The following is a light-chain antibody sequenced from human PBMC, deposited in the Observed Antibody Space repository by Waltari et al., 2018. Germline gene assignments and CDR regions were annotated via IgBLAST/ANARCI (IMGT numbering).Light chain of an antibody. J-gene: IGKJ1*01. CDR1: QSVNSN. Sequence: DIVTTQSPATLSVSPGERATLSCRTSQSVNSNLAWYPQKPGQAPRLLVFGASTRATGIPARFTGSGSGTEFTLTISSLQSEDFAIYYCQQYSTWPPWTFGQGTKVDIK. CDR2: GAS. V-gene: IGKV3-15*01. CDR3: QQYSTWPPWT.